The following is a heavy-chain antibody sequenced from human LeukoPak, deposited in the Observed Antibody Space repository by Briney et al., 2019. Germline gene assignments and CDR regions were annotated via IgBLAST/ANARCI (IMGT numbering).Heavy chain of an antibody. CDR1: GYTFTSYD. CDR3: ARLLDYDFWSGYVYYYSMDV. V-gene: IGHV1-8*01. J-gene: IGHJ6*02. CDR2: MNPNSGNT. D-gene: IGHD3-3*01. Sequence: ASVKVSCKASGYTFTSYDINWVRQATGQGLEWMGWMNPNSGNTGYAQKFQGRVTMTRNTSISTAYMELSSLRSEDTAVYYCARLLDYDFWSGYVYYYSMDVWGQGTTVTVSS.